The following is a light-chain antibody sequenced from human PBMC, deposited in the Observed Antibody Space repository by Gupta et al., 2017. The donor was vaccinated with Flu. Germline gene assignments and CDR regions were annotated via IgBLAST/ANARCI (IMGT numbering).Light chain of an antibody. V-gene: IGKV1-39*01. Sequence: GDRVTITCRASQYINTYLNWFQQKLGKAPKLLIYAASTLESGVPSRFSGSGSGTDFTLTISDLQPEDFATYYCQQTYSAPRTFGLGTTVEIK. CDR1: QYINTY. CDR2: AAS. CDR3: QQTYSAPRT. J-gene: IGKJ1*01.